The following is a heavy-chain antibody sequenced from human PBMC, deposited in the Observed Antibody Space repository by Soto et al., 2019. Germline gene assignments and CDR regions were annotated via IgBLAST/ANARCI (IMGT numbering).Heavy chain of an antibody. J-gene: IGHJ4*02. CDR1: GGSFSGYY. D-gene: IGHD2-8*02. V-gene: IGHV4-34*01. CDR2: INHRGST. CDR3: ARDKITGLFDY. Sequence: QVRLQQWGAGLLKPSETLSLTCAVYGGSFSGYYWTWIRQPPGTGLEWIGEINHRGSTNNNPSLKSRFTISVDTSKNQFSLTLTSVTAADTAVYYCARDKITGLFDYWGQGTLVTVSS.